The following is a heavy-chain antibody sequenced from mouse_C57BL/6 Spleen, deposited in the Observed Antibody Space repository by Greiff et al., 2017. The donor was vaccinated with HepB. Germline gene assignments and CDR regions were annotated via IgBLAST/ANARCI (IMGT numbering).Heavy chain of an antibody. CDR1: GYTFTDYY. CDR2: IYPGSGNT. CDR3: ARGGASRDYFDY. J-gene: IGHJ2*01. V-gene: IGHV1-76*01. Sequence: QVHVKQSGAELVRPGASVKLSCKASGYTFTDYYINWVKQRPGQGLEWIARIYPGSGNTYYNEKFKGKATLTAEKSSSTAYMQLSSLTSEDSAVYFCARGGASRDYFDYWGQGTTLTVSS. D-gene: IGHD1-1*01.